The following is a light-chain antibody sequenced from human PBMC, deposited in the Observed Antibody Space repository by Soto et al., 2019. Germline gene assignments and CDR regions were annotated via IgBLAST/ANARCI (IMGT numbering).Light chain of an antibody. J-gene: IGKJ1*01. CDR2: GAS. CDR1: QSVSSN. Sequence: EIVMTQSPVTLSVSPGERATLSCRASQSVSSNLAWYQQKPGQAPRLLIYGASTRATGIPARFSGSGSGTEFTLTISSLQSEDFAVYYCKQYNNWPRTFGQGTKVEIK. V-gene: IGKV3-15*01. CDR3: KQYNNWPRT.